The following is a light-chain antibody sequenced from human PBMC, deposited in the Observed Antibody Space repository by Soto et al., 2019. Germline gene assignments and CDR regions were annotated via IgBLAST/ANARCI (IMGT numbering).Light chain of an antibody. V-gene: IGKV1-39*01. Sequence: DIQMTQSPSSLSASVGDRVTITCRASQSISGYFNWYQQKPGKAPKLLIYGASRLLSGVPSRFGGSGSGTDFTLTISSLQPEYFSTYYCQQTHRAPWTFGQGTKVEIK. CDR3: QQTHRAPWT. CDR2: GAS. CDR1: QSISGY. J-gene: IGKJ1*01.